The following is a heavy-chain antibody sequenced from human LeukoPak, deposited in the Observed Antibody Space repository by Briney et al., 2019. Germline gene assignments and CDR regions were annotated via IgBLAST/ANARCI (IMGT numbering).Heavy chain of an antibody. J-gene: IGHJ4*02. Sequence: GGSLRLSCAASGFTFSSYSMNWVRQAPGKGLEWVSSISSSSSYIYYADSVKGRFTISRDNAKNSLYLQMNSLRAEDMAVYYCIGTGVAFFETALDDRSLDYWGQGTLVTVSS. D-gene: IGHD3-9*01. V-gene: IGHV3-21*01. CDR1: GFTFSSYS. CDR2: ISSSSSYI. CDR3: IGTGVAFFETALDDRSLDY.